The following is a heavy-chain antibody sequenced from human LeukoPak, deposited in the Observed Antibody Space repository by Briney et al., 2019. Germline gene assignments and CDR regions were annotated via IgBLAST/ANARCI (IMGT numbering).Heavy chain of an antibody. CDR2: IKYDRSEK. CDR3: AREPVRKRWFDS. D-gene: IGHD3-10*01. Sequence: PGGSLRLSCTGSGFAFSNYWMSWVRQAPGKGLEWVANIKYDRSEKYYVDSVKGRLTISRDNAKNSLYLQMNSLRAEDTAVYYCAREPVRKRWFDSWGQGTLVTVSS. V-gene: IGHV3-7*03. J-gene: IGHJ5*01. CDR1: GFAFSNYW.